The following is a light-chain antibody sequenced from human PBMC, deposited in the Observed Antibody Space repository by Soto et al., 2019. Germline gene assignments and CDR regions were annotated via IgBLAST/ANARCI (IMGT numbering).Light chain of an antibody. V-gene: IGLV2-14*01. CDR3: SSYTSSSTPYV. Sequence: SLLTQPASVSGSPGQLITIFCPGTSSDIGGYNYVSWYQQHPGKAPKLMIYDVSNRPSGVSNRFSGSKSGNTASLTISGLQAEDEADYYCSSYTSSSTPYVFGTGTKVTVL. CDR1: SSDIGGYNY. J-gene: IGLJ1*01. CDR2: DVS.